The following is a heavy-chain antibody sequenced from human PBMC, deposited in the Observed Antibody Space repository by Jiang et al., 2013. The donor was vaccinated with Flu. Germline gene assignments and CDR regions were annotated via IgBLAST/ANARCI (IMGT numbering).Heavy chain of an antibody. CDR3: VRDRQWLVKSPDT. CDR1: GFTLSKYG. CDR2: LPNDGSNQ. V-gene: IGHV3-30*03. J-gene: IGHJ1*01. Sequence: VQLLESGGGVVQPGRSLRLSCTASGFTLSKYGMHWIRQPPGKGLEWVAVLPNDGSNQKYADSVKGRFTISRDDYRNTLYLQMNSLQIDDTAVYYCVRDRQWLVKSPDTWGQGTLVIVS. D-gene: IGHD6-19*01.